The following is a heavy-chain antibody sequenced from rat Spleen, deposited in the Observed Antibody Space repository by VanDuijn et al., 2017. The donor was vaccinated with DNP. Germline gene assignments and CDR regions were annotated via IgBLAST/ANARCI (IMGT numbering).Heavy chain of an antibody. Sequence: QVQLKESGPGLVQPSQTLSLTCTVSGFSPTSYHVSWVRQPPGKGLEWMGVIWTDGSTAYNSLLKSRLSISRDTSKSQVFLEMNSLQTEDTATYFCARADRDIYAHFDYWGQGLLVTVSS. V-gene: IGHV2-43*01. J-gene: IGHJ2*01. CDR2: IWTDGST. CDR1: GFSPTSYH. D-gene: IGHD2-3*01. CDR3: ARADRDIYAHFDY.